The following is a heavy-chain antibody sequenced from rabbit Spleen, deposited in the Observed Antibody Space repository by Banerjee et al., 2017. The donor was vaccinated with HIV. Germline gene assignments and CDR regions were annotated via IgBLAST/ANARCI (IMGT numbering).Heavy chain of an antibody. J-gene: IGHJ4*01. CDR2: IYAGSTGTT. V-gene: IGHV1S40*01. CDR3: GRDTVGKLGDTDL. Sequence: QSLEESGGDLVKPGASLTLTCTASGFSFSSVHWIYWVRQAPGKGLEWIGTIYAGSTGTTDYASWAKGRFIMSRTSSTKVTLQMTSLTAADTATYFCGRDTVGKLGDTDLWGPGTLVTVS. D-gene: IGHD5-1*01. CDR1: GFSFSSVHW.